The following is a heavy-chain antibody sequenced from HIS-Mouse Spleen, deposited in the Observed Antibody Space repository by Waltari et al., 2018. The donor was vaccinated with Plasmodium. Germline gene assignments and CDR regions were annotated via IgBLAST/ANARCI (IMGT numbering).Heavy chain of an antibody. CDR3: ARHKKRGQLVRGYFDY. CDR1: GFPPSTSGMC. V-gene: IGHV2-70*15. D-gene: IGHD6-6*01. Sequence: QVTLRESGPALVKPTQTLTLPCTFSGFPPSTSGMCVSWIRQPPGKALEWLARIDWDDDKYYSTSLKTRLTISKDTSKNQVVLTMTNMDPVDTATYYCARHKKRGQLVRGYFDYWGQGTLVTVSS. CDR2: IDWDDDK. J-gene: IGHJ4*02.